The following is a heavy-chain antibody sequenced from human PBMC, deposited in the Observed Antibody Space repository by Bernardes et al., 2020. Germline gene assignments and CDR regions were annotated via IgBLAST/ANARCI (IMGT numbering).Heavy chain of an antibody. V-gene: IGHV2-5*02. Sequence: SGPPLVKPTQTLTLTCSFSGFSLSTNGVRVGWVRQPPGKALEWLAIIYWDDDKRYSPSLKSRLTITKDTSKNQVILTMTNVDPVDTATYFCAHSPLECSNGVCYRNQFDYWGQGTLVTVSS. J-gene: IGHJ4*02. CDR1: GFSLSTNGVR. CDR3: AHSPLECSNGVCYRNQFDY. D-gene: IGHD2-8*01. CDR2: IYWDDDK.